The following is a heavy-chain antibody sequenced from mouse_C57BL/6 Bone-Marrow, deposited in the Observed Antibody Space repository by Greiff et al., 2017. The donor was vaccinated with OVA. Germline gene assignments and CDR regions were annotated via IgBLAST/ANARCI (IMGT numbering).Heavy chain of an antibody. D-gene: IGHD2-2*01. V-gene: IGHV1-9*01. CDR3: AGSGRGYGCDAWFDY. CDR2: ILPGSGST. J-gene: IGHJ2*01. Sequence: VKLQESGAELMKPGASVKLSCKATGYTFTGYWIEWVKQRPGHGLEWIGEILPGSGSTKYNEKFKGKATLTADTSSNTAYMHLSSLTTEDSAIYYCAGSGRGYGCDAWFDYWGQGTTLTVSS. CDR1: GYTFTGYW.